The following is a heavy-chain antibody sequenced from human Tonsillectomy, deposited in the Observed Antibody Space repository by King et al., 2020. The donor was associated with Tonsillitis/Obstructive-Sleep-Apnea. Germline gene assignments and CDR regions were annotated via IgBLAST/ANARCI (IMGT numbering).Heavy chain of an antibody. CDR3: ARGWSGNSASFDY. J-gene: IGHJ4*02. CDR2: IWYDGSKK. D-gene: IGHD3-3*01. Sequence: VQLVESGGGVVQPGRSLRLSCAAAGFTFSTYGMHWVRQAPGKGLEWVAVIWYDGSKKYYADSVKGRFTISRYNSKNTLYVEVNSLRAEDTAVYYCARGWSGNSASFDYWGQGTLVTVSS. V-gene: IGHV3-33*01. CDR1: GFTFSTYG.